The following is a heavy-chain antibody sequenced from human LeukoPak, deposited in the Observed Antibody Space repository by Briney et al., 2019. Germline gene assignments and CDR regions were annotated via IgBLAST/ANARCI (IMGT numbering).Heavy chain of an antibody. J-gene: IGHJ4*02. V-gene: IGHV4-30-2*01. CDR1: GGSISSGGYS. D-gene: IGHD3-22*01. Sequence: PSETLSLTCAVSGGSISSGGYSWSWIRQPPGKGLEWIGYIYHSGSTYYNPSLKSRVTISVDRSKNRFSLKLSSVTAADTAVYYYRGYYYDSSGYFDYWGRGTLVTVSS. CDR2: IYHSGST. CDR3: RGYYYDSSGYFDY.